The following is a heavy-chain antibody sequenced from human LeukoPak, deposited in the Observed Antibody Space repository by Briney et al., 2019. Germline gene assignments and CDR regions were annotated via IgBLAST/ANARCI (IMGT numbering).Heavy chain of an antibody. Sequence: SETLSLTCNVSGGSISSYYWSWIRQPPGEGLEWIGYIYYSGYSSYNPSLESRVTISVDTSKNQFSLKLSSVTAADTAVYYCARQYGAHSNFDYWGQGTLVTVSS. V-gene: IGHV4-59*08. J-gene: IGHJ4*02. D-gene: IGHD4-23*01. CDR3: ARQYGAHSNFDY. CDR1: GGSISSYY. CDR2: IYYSGYS.